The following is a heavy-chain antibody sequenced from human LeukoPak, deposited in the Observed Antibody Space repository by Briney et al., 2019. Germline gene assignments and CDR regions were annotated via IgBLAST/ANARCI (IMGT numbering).Heavy chain of an antibody. CDR2: ISSSGGNV. CDR3: AKDEGIMSLIVVVPDY. Sequence: GGSLRLSCAASAFTFSSYAMSWVRQAPGKGLEWISSISSSGGNVYYADPVKGRFTVSRDNSKNTLYLQMNSLRAEDTAVYYCAKDEGIMSLIVVVPDYWGQGTLVTVSS. D-gene: IGHD3-22*01. J-gene: IGHJ4*02. V-gene: IGHV3-23*01. CDR1: AFTFSSYA.